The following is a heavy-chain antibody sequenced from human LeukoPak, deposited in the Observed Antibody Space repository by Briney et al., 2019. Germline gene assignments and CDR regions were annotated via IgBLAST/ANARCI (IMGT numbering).Heavy chain of an antibody. CDR2: ISYDENHK. CDR1: GFTFSNFA. CDR3: ARDLYCSGDSCYSGLKY. D-gene: IGHD2-15*01. V-gene: IGHV3-30*04. Sequence: GGSLRLSCAASGFTFSNFAMHWVRQAPGKGLEWVAVISYDENHKYYADSVKGRFTISRDNSKNTLYLQMNSLRAEDTAVYYCARDLYCSGDSCYSGLKYWGQGTLVTVSS. J-gene: IGHJ4*02.